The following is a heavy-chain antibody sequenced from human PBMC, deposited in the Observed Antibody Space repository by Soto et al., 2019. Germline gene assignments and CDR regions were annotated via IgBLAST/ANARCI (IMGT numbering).Heavy chain of an antibody. CDR3: STYSFNETATTDSYY. J-gene: IGHJ1*01. CDR2: IYSGDST. D-gene: IGHD1-26*01. Sequence: SGKGLEWVSVIYSGDSTYYADSVKGRFTISRDNSKNTLYLQMTSLRAEDTAIYYCSTYSFNETATTDSYYCGQGDVVPVS. V-gene: IGHV3-53*03.